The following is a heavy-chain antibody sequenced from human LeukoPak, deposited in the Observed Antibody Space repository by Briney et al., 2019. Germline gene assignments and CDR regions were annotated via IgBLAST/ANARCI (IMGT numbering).Heavy chain of an antibody. CDR3: TTDPTGTTPRDAFDI. CDR2: IKSKTDGGTT. V-gene: IGHV3-15*01. J-gene: IGHJ3*02. D-gene: IGHD1-7*01. Sequence: GGSLRLSCAASGFTFSNAWMSWVRQAPGKGLEWVGRIKSKTDGGTTDYAATVKGRFTISRDDSKNTLYLKMNSLKTEDTAVYYCTTDPTGTTPRDAFDIWVQGTMVTVCS. CDR1: GFTFSNAW.